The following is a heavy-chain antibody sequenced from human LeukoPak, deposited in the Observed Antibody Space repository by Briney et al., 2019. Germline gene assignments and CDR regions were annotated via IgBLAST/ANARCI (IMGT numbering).Heavy chain of an antibody. CDR1: GFTFSSYG. Sequence: GGTLRLSCAASGFTFSSYGMSWVRQAPGKGLEWVSGINWNGGSTGYADSVKGRFTISRDNAKNSLYLQMNSLRAEDTALYYCARITYYYDSSGYPLFDYWGQGTLVTVSS. CDR3: ARITYYYDSSGYPLFDY. D-gene: IGHD3-22*01. CDR2: INWNGGST. J-gene: IGHJ4*02. V-gene: IGHV3-20*04.